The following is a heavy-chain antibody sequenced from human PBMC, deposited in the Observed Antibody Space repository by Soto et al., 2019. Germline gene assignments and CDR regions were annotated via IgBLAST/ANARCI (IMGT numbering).Heavy chain of an antibody. J-gene: IGHJ4*02. V-gene: IGHV1-46*01. CDR3: ARGGGGWSGYYFAYYFDY. CDR1: GYTFTSYY. D-gene: IGHD3-3*01. CDR2: INPSGGST. Sequence: ASVKVSCKASGYTFTSYYMHWVRQAPGQGLEWMGIINPSGGSTSYAQKFQGRVTMTRDTSTSTVYMELSSLRSEDTAVYYFARGGGGWSGYYFAYYFDYWGQGTLVTVSS.